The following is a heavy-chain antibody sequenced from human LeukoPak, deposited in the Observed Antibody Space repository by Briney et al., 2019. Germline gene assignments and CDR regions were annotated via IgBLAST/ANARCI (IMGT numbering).Heavy chain of an antibody. Sequence: GGSLRLSCAASGFTVSSNYMSWVRQAPGKGLEWVSVIYSGGSTYYADSVNGRFSISRDNSKNTLYLQMNSLRAGDTAVYYCAKRRYCSSTSCHDFDYWGRGTLVTVSS. CDR3: AKRRYCSSTSCHDFDY. D-gene: IGHD2-2*01. V-gene: IGHV3-53*01. J-gene: IGHJ4*02. CDR2: IYSGGST. CDR1: GFTVSSNY.